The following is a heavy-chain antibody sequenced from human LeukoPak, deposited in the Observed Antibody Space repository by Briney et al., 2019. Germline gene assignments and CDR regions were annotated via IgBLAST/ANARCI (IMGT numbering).Heavy chain of an antibody. CDR3: AELGITMIGGV. CDR1: GFIFSNYG. J-gene: IGHJ6*04. CDR2: IRYDESQK. V-gene: IGHV3-30*02. Sequence: GGSLRLSCAASGFIFSNYGMHWVRQAPGKGLEWVAFIRYDESQKYYADSVKGRFTISRDTSKNTLYLQMNSLRAEDTAVYYCAELGITMIGGVWGKGTTVTISS. D-gene: IGHD3-10*02.